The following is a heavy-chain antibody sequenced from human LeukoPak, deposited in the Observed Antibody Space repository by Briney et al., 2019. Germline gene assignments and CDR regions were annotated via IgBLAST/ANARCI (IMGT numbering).Heavy chain of an antibody. V-gene: IGHV4-34*01. J-gene: IGHJ4*02. D-gene: IGHD3-22*01. Sequence: SETLSLTCAVYGGSFSGYYWTWIRQPPGKGPEWIGEINYSGRTNYNPSLKSRVTISVDTSRNQFSLKLSSVTAADTAVYYCARDRSSYYYDSSGHGYFDYWGQGTLVTVSS. CDR2: INYSGRT. CDR1: GGSFSGYY. CDR3: ARDRSSYYYDSSGHGYFDY.